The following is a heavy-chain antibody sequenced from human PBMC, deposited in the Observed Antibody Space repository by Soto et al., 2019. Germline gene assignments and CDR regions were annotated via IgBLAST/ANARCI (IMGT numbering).Heavy chain of an antibody. CDR3: ASHYYGSGSTKYYYYMDV. CDR2: IIPIFGTA. D-gene: IGHD3-10*01. V-gene: IGHV1-69*13. Sequence: GASVKVSCTASGGTFSSYAISWVRQAPGQGLEWMGGIIPIFGTANYAQKFQGRVTITADESTSTAYMELSSLRSEDTAVYYCASHYYGSGSTKYYYYMDVWGKGTTVTVSS. J-gene: IGHJ6*03. CDR1: GGTFSSYA.